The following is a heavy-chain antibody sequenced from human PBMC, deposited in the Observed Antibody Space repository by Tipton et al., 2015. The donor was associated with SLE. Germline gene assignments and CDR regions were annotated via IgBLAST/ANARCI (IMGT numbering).Heavy chain of an antibody. Sequence: TLSLTCTVSGSSLTGSYWSWIRQPPGRGLEWIGYIYYTGSTKFEPSLKSRVTFSVDRSKNQFSLNLRSVTAADTAVYYCARDGSGYDSRVFDYWGQGTLVTVSS. J-gene: IGHJ4*02. D-gene: IGHD5-12*01. V-gene: IGHV4-59*12. CDR2: IYYTGST. CDR3: ARDGSGYDSRVFDY. CDR1: GSSLTGSY.